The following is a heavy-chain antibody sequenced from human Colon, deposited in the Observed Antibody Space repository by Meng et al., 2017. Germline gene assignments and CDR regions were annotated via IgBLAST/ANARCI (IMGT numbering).Heavy chain of an antibody. CDR2: ISPDGTNA. Sequence: GGSLRLSCTTSGFTFSGYWMYWVRQAPGKGLGWVSRISPDGTNAQYADSVKGRFTISRDNAKNTLYLQMHSLRAEDTALYYCACLRSGNWGQGTLVTVSS. J-gene: IGHJ4*02. CDR1: GFTFSGYW. D-gene: IGHD3-10*01. V-gene: IGHV3-74*01. CDR3: ACLRSGN.